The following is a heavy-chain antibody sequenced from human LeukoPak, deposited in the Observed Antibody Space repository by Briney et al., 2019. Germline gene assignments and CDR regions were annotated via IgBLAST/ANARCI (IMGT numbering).Heavy chain of an antibody. D-gene: IGHD6-19*01. CDR3: ARESSGWYPGDY. J-gene: IGHJ4*02. CDR1: GFTFSSYG. Sequence: GGSLRLSCAASGFTFSSYGMHWVRQAPGKGLEWVAFIPYDGSNKYQADSLKGRFTISRDNSNNTLYLQMNSLRAEDTAVYYCARESSGWYPGDYWGQGTLVTVSS. V-gene: IGHV3-30*02. CDR2: IPYDGSNK.